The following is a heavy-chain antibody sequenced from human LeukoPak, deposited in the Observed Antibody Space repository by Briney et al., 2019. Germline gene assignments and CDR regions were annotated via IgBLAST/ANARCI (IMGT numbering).Heavy chain of an antibody. V-gene: IGHV4-38-2*02. Sequence: PSETLSLTCNVSGYSISSGYYWAWIRQAPGEGLEWIGSIYHSGYTHYNPSLKGRVTISVDTSKNDFSLKLSSVAAADTAIYYCARDLNPTHYFDYWGQGTLVTVSS. CDR2: IYHSGYT. CDR3: ARDLNPTHYFDY. J-gene: IGHJ4*02. CDR1: GYSISSGYY.